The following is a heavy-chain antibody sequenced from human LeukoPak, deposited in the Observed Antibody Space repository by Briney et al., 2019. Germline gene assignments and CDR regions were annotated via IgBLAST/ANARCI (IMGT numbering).Heavy chain of an antibody. D-gene: IGHD2-21*01. CDR1: GRSFSGSFSDYY. V-gene: IGHV4-34*01. CDR2: INHSGTT. Sequence: SETLSLTCAVDGRSFSGSFSDYYWSWIRHPPGNGLEWIGQINHSGTTNYSPSLKSRVTISLDTSKNQFSLKLSSVPAADTAVYYCARHGIATWFDPWGQGTLVTVSS. J-gene: IGHJ5*02. CDR3: ARHGIATWFDP.